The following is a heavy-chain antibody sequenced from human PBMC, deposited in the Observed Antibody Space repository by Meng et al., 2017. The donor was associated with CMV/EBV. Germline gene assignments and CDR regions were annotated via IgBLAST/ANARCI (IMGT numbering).Heavy chain of an antibody. V-gene: IGHV3-21*01. Sequence: GGSLRLSCAASGFTVSSNYMSWVRQAPGKGLEWVSSISSTGSDIYYADSVKGRFTISRDNAKNSLYLQMSSLRAEDTAVYYCARGVNPTVTTHWFDPWGQGAMVTVSS. CDR2: ISSTGSDI. CDR1: GFTVSSNY. J-gene: IGHJ5*02. D-gene: IGHD4-17*01. CDR3: ARGVNPTVTTHWFDP.